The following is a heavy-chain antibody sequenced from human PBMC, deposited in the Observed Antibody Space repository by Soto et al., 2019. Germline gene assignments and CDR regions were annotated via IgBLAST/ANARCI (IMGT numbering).Heavy chain of an antibody. D-gene: IGHD4-17*01. V-gene: IGHV3-7*01. Sequence: EVQLVESGGGLVQPGGSLRLSCVVSGFSLRSYWMSWVRQAPGKGLEWVANIKEDGSEKYYVDSVKGRFTISRDNAKNSMYLQMNSLRDEDTAVYYCASPPGAETSYWGQGTLVTVSS. CDR1: GFSLRSYW. CDR2: IKEDGSEK. J-gene: IGHJ4*02. CDR3: ASPPGAETSY.